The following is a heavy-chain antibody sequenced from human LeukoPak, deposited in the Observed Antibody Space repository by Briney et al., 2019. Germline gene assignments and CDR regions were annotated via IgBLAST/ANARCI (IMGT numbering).Heavy chain of an antibody. J-gene: IGHJ6*02. CDR3: ARHPPEYGSPHGMDV. CDR1: GFSFSDYY. D-gene: IGHD6-6*01. CDR2: IYSDGST. V-gene: IGHV3-66*04. Sequence: PGGSLRLSCAASGFSFSDYYMSWVRQTPGKGLEWVSVIYSDGSTYYADSVKDRLTISRDNSKNTLYLQMKSLRVEDTAVYYCARHPPEYGSPHGMDVWGQGTTVTVFS.